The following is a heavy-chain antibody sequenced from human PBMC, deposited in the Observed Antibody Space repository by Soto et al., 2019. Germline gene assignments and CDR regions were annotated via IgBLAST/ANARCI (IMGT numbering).Heavy chain of an antibody. CDR3: ARYQLYYDDSFGRPLYVLDI. J-gene: IGHJ3*02. D-gene: IGHD3-22*01. CDR1: GFTFSNAW. V-gene: IGHV3-30*03. Sequence: GGSLRLSCAASGFTFSNAWMSWVRQAPEKGLEWVAVISYDGRNKYYADSVKGRLTISRDNAKNSLYLQMNSLGAEDSAVFFCARYQLYYDDSFGRPLYVLDIWGQGTMVTVSS. CDR2: ISYDGRNK.